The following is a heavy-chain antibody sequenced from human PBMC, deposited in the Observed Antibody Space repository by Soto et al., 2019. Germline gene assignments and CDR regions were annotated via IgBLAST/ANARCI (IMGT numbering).Heavy chain of an antibody. CDR2: IWYDGSNK. D-gene: IGHD2-2*01. J-gene: IGHJ3*02. Sequence: QVQLVESGGGVVQPGRSLRLSCAASGFTFSSYGMHWVRQAPGKGLEWVAVIWYDGSNKYYADSVKGRFTISRDNSKNTLYLQMNSLRAEDTAVYYCATPPEDIVVVPAAEDAFDIWGQGTMVTVSS. CDR1: GFTFSSYG. V-gene: IGHV3-33*01. CDR3: ATPPEDIVVVPAAEDAFDI.